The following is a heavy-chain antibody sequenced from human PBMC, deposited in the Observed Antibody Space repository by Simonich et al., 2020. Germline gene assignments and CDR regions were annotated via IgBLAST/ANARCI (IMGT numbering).Heavy chain of an antibody. D-gene: IGHD3-10*01. Sequence: QVQLVQSGAEVKKPGASVKVSCKASGYTFTGYYMHWVRQAPGQGLEWMGRINPNRGGKNYDKKCQGRVTMTRDTSISTAYMELSRLRSDDTAVYYCARWPSIPASYGSGSYFDYWGQGTLVTVSS. CDR1: GYTFTGYY. CDR2: INPNRGGK. J-gene: IGHJ4*02. V-gene: IGHV1-2*02. CDR3: ARWPSIPASYGSGSYFDY.